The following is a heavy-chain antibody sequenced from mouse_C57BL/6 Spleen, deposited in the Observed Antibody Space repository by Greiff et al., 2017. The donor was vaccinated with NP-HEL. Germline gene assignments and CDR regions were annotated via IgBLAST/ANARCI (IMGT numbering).Heavy chain of an antibody. CDR1: GFSFNTYA. CDR3: VSSYGNFYAMDY. V-gene: IGHV10-1*01. D-gene: IGHD2-1*01. J-gene: IGHJ4*01. Sequence: EVQRVESGGGLVQPKGSLKLSCAASGFSFNTYAMNWVRQAPGKGLEWVARIRSKSNNYATYYADSVKDRFTISRDDSESMLYLQMNNLKTEDTAMYYCVSSYGNFYAMDYWGQGTSVTVSS. CDR2: IRSKSNNYAT.